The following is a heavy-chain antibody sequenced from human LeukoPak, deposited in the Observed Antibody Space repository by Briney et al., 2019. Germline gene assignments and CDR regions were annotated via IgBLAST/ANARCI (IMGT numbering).Heavy chain of an antibody. D-gene: IGHD3-9*01. CDR2: IGGRVSGT. CDR1: GFIFSNYA. Sequence: PGASLRLSCAASGFIFSNYAMSWVRQAPGKGLEWVSAIGGRVSGTYYADSVRGRFTVSRDDPKNTLYLQMNTLRAEDTAVYYCAKWGDYDILTGYYDSDYWGQGTLVTVSS. V-gene: IGHV3-23*01. CDR3: AKWGDYDILTGYYDSDY. J-gene: IGHJ4*02.